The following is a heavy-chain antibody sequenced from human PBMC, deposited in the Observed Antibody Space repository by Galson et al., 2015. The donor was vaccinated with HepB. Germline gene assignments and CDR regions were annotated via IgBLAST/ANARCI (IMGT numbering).Heavy chain of an antibody. CDR2: ISAYNGNT. J-gene: IGHJ6*02. Sequence: SVKVSCKASGYTFTSYGISWVRQAPGQGLEWMGWISAYNGNTNYAQKLQGRVTMTTDTSTSTAYMELRSLRSDDTAVYYCARVSGSYYYYYYYGMDVWGQGTTVTVSS. CDR1: GYTFTSYG. V-gene: IGHV1-18*01. CDR3: ARVSGSYYYYYYYGMDV. D-gene: IGHD1-26*01.